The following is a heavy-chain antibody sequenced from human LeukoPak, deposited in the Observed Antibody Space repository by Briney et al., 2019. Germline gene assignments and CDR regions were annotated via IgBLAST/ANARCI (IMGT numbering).Heavy chain of an antibody. Sequence: GGSLRLSCAASGFTFDDYAMHWVRQAPGKGLEWVSGISWNSGSIGYADSVKGRITIFRDNAKNSMYLQMNSLRIEDTALYYCSKDISAGGLDVWGPGTPVTVSS. CDR1: GFTFDDYA. D-gene: IGHD3-16*02. J-gene: IGHJ6*02. CDR3: SKDISAGGLDV. V-gene: IGHV3-9*01. CDR2: ISWNSGSI.